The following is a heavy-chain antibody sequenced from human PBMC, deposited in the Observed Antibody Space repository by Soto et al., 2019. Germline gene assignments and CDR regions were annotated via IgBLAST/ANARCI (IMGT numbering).Heavy chain of an antibody. CDR3: ARVGRYYDSSGFYYFDY. Sequence: SETLSLTCTVSGDSISSGGYYWSWIRQHPGKGLEWIGYIYYSGSTYYNPSLKSRVTISVDTSKNQFSLKLSSVTAADTAVYFCARVGRYYDSSGFYYFDYWGQGTPVTVSS. V-gene: IGHV4-31*03. CDR1: GDSISSGGYY. J-gene: IGHJ4*02. D-gene: IGHD3-22*01. CDR2: IYYSGST.